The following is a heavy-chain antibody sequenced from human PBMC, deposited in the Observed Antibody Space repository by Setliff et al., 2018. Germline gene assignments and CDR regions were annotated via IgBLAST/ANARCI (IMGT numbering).Heavy chain of an antibody. D-gene: IGHD6-19*01. V-gene: IGHV4-4*07. J-gene: IGHJ6*03. CDR1: GYSISSGHY. Sequence: SETLSLTCTVSGYSISSGHYWSWIRQPAGKGLEWIGHIYIGGSANYNPSLKSRVTMSIDTSKSQFSLKLNSVTAADMAVYYCAREQWLDPPGYYYMDVWAKGTTVTVSS. CDR3: AREQWLDPPGYYYMDV. CDR2: IYIGGSA.